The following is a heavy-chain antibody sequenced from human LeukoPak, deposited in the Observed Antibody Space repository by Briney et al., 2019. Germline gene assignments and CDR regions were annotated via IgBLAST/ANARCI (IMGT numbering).Heavy chain of an antibody. Sequence: GGSLRLSCAASGFTFSSYAMSWVRQAPGKGLEWVSGISGSGGSTYYADSVKGRFTISRDNSKNTLYLQMNSPRAEDTAVYYCARDFTPEWFDIHWGQGTLVTVS. J-gene: IGHJ4*02. CDR1: GFTFSSYA. CDR2: ISGSGGST. D-gene: IGHD3-3*01. CDR3: ARDFTPEWFDIH. V-gene: IGHV3-23*01.